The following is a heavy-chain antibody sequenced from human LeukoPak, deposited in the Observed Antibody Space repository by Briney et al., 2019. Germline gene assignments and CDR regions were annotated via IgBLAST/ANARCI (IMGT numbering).Heavy chain of an antibody. V-gene: IGHV1-24*01. D-gene: IGHD1-26*01. J-gene: IGHJ4*02. Sequence: ASVTVSFTVSGYTLTELSMHWVRQGPGKGHEWMGGFDPEDGETIYAQKFQGRVTITEDTSTDTAYMELSSLRSEDTAVYYCAAGYSGSLDFWGQGTLVSVSS. CDR3: AAGYSGSLDF. CDR2: FDPEDGET. CDR1: GYTLTELS.